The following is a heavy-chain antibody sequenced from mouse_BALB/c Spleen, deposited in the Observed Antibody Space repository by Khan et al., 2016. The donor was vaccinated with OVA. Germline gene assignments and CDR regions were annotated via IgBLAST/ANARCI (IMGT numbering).Heavy chain of an antibody. CDR2: ISGDSSTV. CDR3: ATSYFCGYYVDY. V-gene: IGHV5-17*02. CDR1: GFTFSTYG. D-gene: IGHD1-1*01. Sequence: EVELVESGGGLVQPGGSRKLSCAASGFTFSTYGMHWVRQAPEKGLEWVAYISGDSSTVYYADTVKGRFTISRDNPKNTLFLQMTSLMSEDTARYYCATSYFCGYYVDYWGPGTTLTVSS. J-gene: IGHJ2*01.